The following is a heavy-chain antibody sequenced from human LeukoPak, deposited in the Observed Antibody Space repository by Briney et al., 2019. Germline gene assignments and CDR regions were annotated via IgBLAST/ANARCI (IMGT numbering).Heavy chain of an antibody. CDR2: INVRGDGT. V-gene: IGHV3-23*01. Sequence: PGVSLRLSCAASGFTFNSLAFTWVRQAPGRGLEWVSAINVRGDGTYYADSVRGRFTISRDNSKNTLYLQMNSLRAEDTALYYCAKDYRYGSAWGPGTLVVVSS. CDR1: GFTFNSLA. CDR3: AKDYRYGSA. D-gene: IGHD6-19*01. J-gene: IGHJ5*02.